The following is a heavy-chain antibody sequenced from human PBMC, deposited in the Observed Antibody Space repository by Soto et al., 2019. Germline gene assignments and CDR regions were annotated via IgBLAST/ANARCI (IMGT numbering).Heavy chain of an antibody. Sequence: PGGSLRLSCAASGFTFDNYAMSWVRQAPGKGLEWVSAITGSGGDTYHADSVKGRFTISRDNSKNTLFLQMNRLRADDTAVYYCAKGSASGSPYYFDFWGQGTLVTVSS. D-gene: IGHD6-25*01. CDR2: ITGSGGDT. CDR3: AKGSASGSPYYFDF. CDR1: GFTFDNYA. V-gene: IGHV3-23*01. J-gene: IGHJ4*02.